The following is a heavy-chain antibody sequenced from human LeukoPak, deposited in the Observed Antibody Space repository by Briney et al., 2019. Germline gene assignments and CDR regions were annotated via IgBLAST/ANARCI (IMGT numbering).Heavy chain of an antibody. J-gene: IGHJ4*02. CDR2: FDPGSGEI. CDR3: ATGTHYDLLPF. CDR1: GYSITELS. V-gene: IGHV1-24*01. Sequence: ASGTVSCKVSGYSITELSTHWVRQAPGKGLEWMGGFDPGSGEIIYEQKFQDRVTMTEDTSTDTAYMELSSLRSEDTALYYCATGTHYDLLPFWGQGTLVTVSS. D-gene: IGHD3-9*01.